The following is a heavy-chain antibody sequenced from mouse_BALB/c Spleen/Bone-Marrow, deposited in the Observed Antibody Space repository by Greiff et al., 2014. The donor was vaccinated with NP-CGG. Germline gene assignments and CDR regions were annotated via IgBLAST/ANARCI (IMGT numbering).Heavy chain of an antibody. Sequence: DVQLQESGGGLVQPGGSLKLSCATSGFTFSDYYMYWVRQTPEKRLEWVAYTSNGGGSTYYPDTVKGRFTISRDNAKNTLYLQMSRLKSEDTAMYHCARPLYEGYYVAYWGQGTLVTVSA. CDR2: TSNGGGST. D-gene: IGHD2-3*01. CDR3: ARPLYEGYYVAY. CDR1: GFTFSDYY. V-gene: IGHV5-12*02. J-gene: IGHJ3*01.